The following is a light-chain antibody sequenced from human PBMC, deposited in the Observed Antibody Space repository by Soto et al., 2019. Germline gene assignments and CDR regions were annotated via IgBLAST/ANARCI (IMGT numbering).Light chain of an antibody. J-gene: IGKJ4*01. V-gene: IGKV3-11*01. CDR3: QQRSNWRT. CDR2: DAS. CDR1: QSVSSY. Sequence: EIVLTQSPATLSLSPGERATLSCRASQSVSSYFAWYQQKPGQAPRLLIYDASNRATGITARFSGSGSGTDFTLTISSLEPEDFAVYYCQQRSNWRTFGGGTKVEIK.